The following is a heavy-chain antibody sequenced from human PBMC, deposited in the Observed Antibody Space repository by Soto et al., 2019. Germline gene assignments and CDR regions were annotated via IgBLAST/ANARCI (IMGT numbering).Heavy chain of an antibody. D-gene: IGHD6-25*01. CDR3: AREAAGILNWFAP. V-gene: IGHV4-31*03. CDR1: GGSISSGGYY. CDR2: IYYSGST. Sequence: QVQLQESGPGLVKPSQTLSLTCTVSGGSISSGGYYWSWIRQHPGKGLEWLGYIYYSGSTYYNPSLKSRVTIALDTSKNQFSLKLSSVTAADTAVYYCAREAAGILNWFAPWGQGTLVTVSS. J-gene: IGHJ5*02.